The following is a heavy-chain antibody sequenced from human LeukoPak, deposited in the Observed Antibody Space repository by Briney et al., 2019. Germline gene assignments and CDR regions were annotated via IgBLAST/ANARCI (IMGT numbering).Heavy chain of an antibody. CDR3: ARIIAVAAAPGWVDP. J-gene: IGHJ5*02. CDR1: GGSFSGYY. Sequence: PSETLSLTCAVYGGSFSGYYWGWIRQSPGKGLEWIGNIYYSGSTYYNPSLKSRATMSVDTSKNQFSLKLSSVTAADTAVYSCARIIAVAAAPGWVDPWGQGTLVTVSS. CDR2: IYYSGST. V-gene: IGHV4-34*01. D-gene: IGHD6-13*01.